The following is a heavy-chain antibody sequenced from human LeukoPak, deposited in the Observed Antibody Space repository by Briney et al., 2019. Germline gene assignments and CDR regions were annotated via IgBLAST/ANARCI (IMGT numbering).Heavy chain of an antibody. Sequence: SETLSLTCAVYGGSFSGYYWSWIRQPPGKGLEWIGEINHSGSTNYNPSLKSRVTISVDTSKNQLSLKLSSVTAADTAVYYSARGYSSSSYNWFDPWGQGTLVTVSS. V-gene: IGHV4-34*01. CDR3: ARGYSSSSYNWFDP. CDR2: INHSGST. J-gene: IGHJ5*02. CDR1: GGSFSGYY. D-gene: IGHD6-6*01.